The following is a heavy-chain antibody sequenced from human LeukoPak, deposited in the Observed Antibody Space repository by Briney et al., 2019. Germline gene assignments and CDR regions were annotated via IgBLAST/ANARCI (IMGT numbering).Heavy chain of an antibody. CDR1: GGSISSYY. CDR3: AAGWGIDAFDF. CDR2: VYYTGNT. D-gene: IGHD7-27*01. Sequence: SETLSLTCNVSGGSISSYYWSWIRQPPGKGLEWIGFVYYTGNTNYSPSLKSRVSISLETSKNGFSLKVTSVTAADTAVYYCAAGWGIDAFDFWGQGTLVTVAS. V-gene: IGHV4-59*03. J-gene: IGHJ3*01.